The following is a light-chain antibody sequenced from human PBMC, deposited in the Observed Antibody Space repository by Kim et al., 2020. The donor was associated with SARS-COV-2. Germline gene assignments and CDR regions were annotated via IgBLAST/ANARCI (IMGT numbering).Light chain of an antibody. CDR2: GAS. CDR1: QFLDTW. J-gene: IGKJ4*01. V-gene: IGKV1D-16*01. CDR3: QQYNSYPLT. Sequence: SASGGDRVTITCRASQFLDTWVAWYQQKPEKAPKSLIFGASALQSGVPSRFSGSGSGTNFSLTISSLQPEDFATYYCQQYNSYPLTFGGGTKLEIK.